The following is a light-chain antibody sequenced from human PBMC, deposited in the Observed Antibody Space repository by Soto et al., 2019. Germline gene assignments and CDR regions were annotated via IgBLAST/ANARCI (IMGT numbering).Light chain of an antibody. CDR3: HQRSSWPLT. V-gene: IGKV3-11*01. J-gene: IGKJ4*01. CDR2: GAF. Sequence: EIVMTQSPVTLSVSPWERATLSCRASQSVRSNLAWYQQKPGQAPSLLIYGAFTRATGIPTRFSGTGSGTDFTLTISSLEPEDSAVYYCHQRSSWPLTFGGGTKVDIK. CDR1: QSVRSN.